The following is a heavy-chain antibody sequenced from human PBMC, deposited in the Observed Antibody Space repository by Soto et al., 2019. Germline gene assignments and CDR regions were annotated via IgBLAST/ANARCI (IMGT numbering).Heavy chain of an antibody. Sequence: EVQLVESGGGLVQPGGSLRLSCAASGFTFSSYSMNWVRQAPGKGVEWVSYISSSSSTIYYADSVKGRFTISRDNAKNSLYLQMNSLRAEDTAVYYCAKDGSGYSSGWFGFHFDYWGQGTLVTVSS. J-gene: IGHJ4*02. CDR2: ISSSSSTI. V-gene: IGHV3-48*04. D-gene: IGHD6-19*01. CDR1: GFTFSSYS. CDR3: AKDGSGYSSGWFGFHFDY.